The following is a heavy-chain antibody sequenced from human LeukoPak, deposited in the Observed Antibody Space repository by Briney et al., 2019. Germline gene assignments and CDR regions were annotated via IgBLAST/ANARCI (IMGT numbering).Heavy chain of an antibody. V-gene: IGHV3-66*01. Sequence: PGGFLRLSCVVSGFTVSTNYMSWVRQAPGKGLGWVSVIYNGGSTSYADSVKGRFTISRDNSKNTLYLQMNSLRAEDTAVYYCVRDPGQRLVLYYFVYWGQGTLVTVSS. CDR3: VRDPGQRLVLYYFVY. CDR1: GFTVSTNY. D-gene: IGHD6-13*01. J-gene: IGHJ4*02. CDR2: IYNGGST.